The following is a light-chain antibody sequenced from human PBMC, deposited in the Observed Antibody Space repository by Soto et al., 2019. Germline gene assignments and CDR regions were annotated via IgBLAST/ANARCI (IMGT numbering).Light chain of an antibody. J-gene: IGKJ1*01. CDR3: TQYACSPST. CDR2: GAA. V-gene: IGKV3-20*01. CDR1: QSVSNSY. Sequence: EIVLTQSPGTLSLSPEERATLSCRASQSVSNSYLAWYHQKPGQGPRLLIYGAASRSTGIPARFSGSGSCTDFTLTISRLETEDLAVDACTQYACSPSTFGQGTNVDI.